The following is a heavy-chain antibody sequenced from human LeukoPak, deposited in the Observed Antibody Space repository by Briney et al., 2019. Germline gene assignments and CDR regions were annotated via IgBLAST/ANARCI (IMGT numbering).Heavy chain of an antibody. CDR2: ISHDGSNK. J-gene: IGHJ3*02. CDR1: GFTFSSYG. D-gene: IGHD2-21*01. Sequence: GGSLRLSCAASGFTFSSYGMHWVRQAPGKGLEWVAVISHDGSNKYYADSVKGRFTISRDNSKNTLYLQMNSLRAEDTAVYYCASPYSYSKGAFDIWGQGTMVTVSS. V-gene: IGHV3-30*03. CDR3: ASPYSYSKGAFDI.